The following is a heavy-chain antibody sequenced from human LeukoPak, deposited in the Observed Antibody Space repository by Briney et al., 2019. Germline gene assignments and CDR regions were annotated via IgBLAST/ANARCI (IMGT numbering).Heavy chain of an antibody. CDR3: ARVRRDTSSWVRGEDY. V-gene: IGHV3-7*01. D-gene: IGHD6-13*01. Sequence: GGSLRLSCGASGFTFINYWMSWVRQAPGKGLEWVANIKQDGSEKYYVDSVKGRFTISRDNAKNSLYLQMNSLRADDTAVYYCARVRRDTSSWVRGEDYWGQGTLVTVSS. CDR2: IKQDGSEK. J-gene: IGHJ4*02. CDR1: GFTFINYW.